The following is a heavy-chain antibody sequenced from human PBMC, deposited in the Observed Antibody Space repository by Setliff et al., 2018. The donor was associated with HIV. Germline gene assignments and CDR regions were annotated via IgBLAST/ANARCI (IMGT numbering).Heavy chain of an antibody. CDR1: GYTFTTYY. Sequence: GASVKVSCKASGYTFTTYYIHWVRQAPGQGLEWMGGIIPIFGTANYAQKFQGRVTITTDESTSTAYMELSSLRSEDTAVYYCAARASCSSTSCYPYYFDYWGQGTLVTVSS. J-gene: IGHJ4*02. V-gene: IGHV1-69*05. CDR2: IIPIFGTA. D-gene: IGHD2-2*01. CDR3: AARASCSSTSCYPYYFDY.